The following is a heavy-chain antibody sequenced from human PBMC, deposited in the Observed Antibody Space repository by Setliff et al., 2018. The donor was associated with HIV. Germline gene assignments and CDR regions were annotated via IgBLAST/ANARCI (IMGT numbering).Heavy chain of an antibody. CDR2: IYHTGST. CDR1: GGSISSFNW. V-gene: IGHV4-4*02. D-gene: IGHD3-22*01. CDR3: ASGEPYYYDSTGYSGNYFDY. J-gene: IGHJ4*02. Sequence: SETLSLTCDVSGGSISSFNWWSWVRQSPGKGLEWIGEIYHTGSTNYSPSLKSRVTISVDKSKNQFSLKLASVTAADTAVYYCASGEPYYYDSTGYSGNYFDYWGQGTLVTVSS.